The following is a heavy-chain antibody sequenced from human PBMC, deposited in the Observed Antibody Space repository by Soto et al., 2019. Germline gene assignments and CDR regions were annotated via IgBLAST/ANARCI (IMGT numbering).Heavy chain of an antibody. D-gene: IGHD4-17*01. CDR3: AKDGVGYGDYEYYYYMDV. J-gene: IGHJ6*03. V-gene: IGHV3-30*18. Sequence: QVQLVESGGGVVQPGRSLRLSCAASGFTFSSYGMHWVRQAPGKGLEWVAVISYDGSNKYYADSVKGRFTISRDNSKNPLYLQMNSLRAEDTAVYYCAKDGVGYGDYEYYYYMDVWGKGTTVTVSS. CDR2: ISYDGSNK. CDR1: GFTFSSYG.